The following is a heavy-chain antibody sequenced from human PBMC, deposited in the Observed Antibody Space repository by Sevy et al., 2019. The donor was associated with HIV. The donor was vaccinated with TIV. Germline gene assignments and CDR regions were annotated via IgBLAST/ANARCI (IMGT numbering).Heavy chain of an antibody. D-gene: IGHD1-26*01. CDR2: ISSTGGNT. CDR1: GFTFSSYV. J-gene: IGHJ4*02. CDR3: VRRGTAGSYDY. Sequence: GGSLRLSCAASGFTFSSYVMQWAHQAPGKGLESVSAISSTGGNTYYIDSVKGRFTISRDNSKNTLYLQMDSLRVEDMAVYYCVRRGTAGSYDYWGQGALVTVSS. V-gene: IGHV3-64*02.